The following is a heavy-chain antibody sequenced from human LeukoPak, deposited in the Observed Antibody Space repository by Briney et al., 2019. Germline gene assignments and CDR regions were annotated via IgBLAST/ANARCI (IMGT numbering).Heavy chain of an antibody. CDR1: GYSFANYW. D-gene: IGHD4-23*01. V-gene: IGHV5-51*01. CDR3: ARLGQTVVTRGFDY. Sequence: GESPKISCQGSGYSFANYWIGWVRQMPGEGLEWMGIIQPGDSDVRYSPSFQGQVTISADKSISTAYLQWSSLRASDTAMYYCARLGQTVVTRGFDYWGQGTLVTVSS. CDR2: IQPGDSDV. J-gene: IGHJ4*02.